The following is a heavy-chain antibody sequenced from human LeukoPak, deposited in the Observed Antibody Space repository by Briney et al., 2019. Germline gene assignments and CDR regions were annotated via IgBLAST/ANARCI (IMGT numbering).Heavy chain of an antibody. CDR3: AKRSSTSSGYFDY. D-gene: IGHD6-6*01. Sequence: GGSLRLSCAASGFTFSGYPIHWVRQAPGKGLEWVSAITYSGAITNYADSVKGRFTISRDDSMNTLFLQMNSLRAEDTAIYFCAKRSSTSSGYFDYWGQGTLVTVSS. CDR2: ITYSGAIT. J-gene: IGHJ4*02. V-gene: IGHV3-23*01. CDR1: GFTFSGYP.